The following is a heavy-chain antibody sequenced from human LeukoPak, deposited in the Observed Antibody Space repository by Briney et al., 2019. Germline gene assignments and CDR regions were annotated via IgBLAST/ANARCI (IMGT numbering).Heavy chain of an antibody. Sequence: GGSLRLSCAASGFTFSSYSMNWVRQAPGKGLEWVSYISSSSSTIYYADSVKGRFTISRDNAKNSLYLQMNSLRAEDTAVYYCARVAQQLDLYYYYYMDVWGKGTTVTVS. D-gene: IGHD6-13*01. V-gene: IGHV3-48*04. CDR1: GFTFSSYS. CDR3: ARVAQQLDLYYYYYMDV. CDR2: ISSSSSTI. J-gene: IGHJ6*03.